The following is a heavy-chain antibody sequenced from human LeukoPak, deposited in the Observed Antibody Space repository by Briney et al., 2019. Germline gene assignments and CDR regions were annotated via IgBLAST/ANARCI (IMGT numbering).Heavy chain of an antibody. CDR2: IYYSGST. V-gene: IGHV4-30-4*02. J-gene: IGHJ2*01. D-gene: IGHD3-9*01. Sequence: SETLSLACTVSGGSISSGDYYWSWIRQPPGKGLEWIGYIYYSGSTYYNPSLKSRVTISVDTSKNQFSLKLSSVTAADTAVYYCARERLDILTGYDLFDLWGRGTLVTVSS. CDR3: ARERLDILTGYDLFDL. CDR1: GGSISSGDYY.